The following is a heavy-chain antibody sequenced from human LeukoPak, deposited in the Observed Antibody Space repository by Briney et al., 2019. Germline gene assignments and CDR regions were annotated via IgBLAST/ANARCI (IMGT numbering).Heavy chain of an antibody. CDR3: ASGSSRWYVIDY. V-gene: IGHV3-23*01. CDR2: ISGSGGST. Sequence: GGSLRLSCAASGFTFSSYAMSWVRQAPGKGLEWVSAISGSGGSTYYADSVKGRFTISRDNAKNSVFLQMNSLRIEDTAVYYCASGSSRWYVIDYWGQGTLVTVSS. D-gene: IGHD6-13*01. CDR1: GFTFSSYA. J-gene: IGHJ4*02.